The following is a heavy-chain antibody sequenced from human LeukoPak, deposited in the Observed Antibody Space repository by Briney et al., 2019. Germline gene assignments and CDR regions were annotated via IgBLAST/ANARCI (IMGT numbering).Heavy chain of an antibody. Sequence: SETLSHTCTVSGGSISSYYWSWIRQPPGKGLEWIGYIYYSGSTNYNPSLKSRVTISVDTSKNQFSLKLSSVTAADTAVYYCASLPAAAGIDWFDPWGQGTLVTVSS. CDR2: IYYSGST. D-gene: IGHD6-13*01. CDR1: GGSISSYY. CDR3: ASLPAAAGIDWFDP. V-gene: IGHV4-59*01. J-gene: IGHJ5*02.